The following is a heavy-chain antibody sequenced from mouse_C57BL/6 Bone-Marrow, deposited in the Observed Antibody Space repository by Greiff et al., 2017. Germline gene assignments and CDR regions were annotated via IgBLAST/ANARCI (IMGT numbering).Heavy chain of an antibody. D-gene: IGHD2-4*01. V-gene: IGHV1-75*01. Sequence: QVQLKESGPELVKPGASVKISCKASGYTFTDYYINWVKQRPGQGLEWIGWIFPGSGSTYYNEKFKGKATLTVDKSSSTAYMLLSSLTSEDSAVYFGAREGGLPSFDYWGQGTTLTVSS. CDR2: IFPGSGST. CDR1: GYTFTDYY. J-gene: IGHJ2*01. CDR3: AREGGLPSFDY.